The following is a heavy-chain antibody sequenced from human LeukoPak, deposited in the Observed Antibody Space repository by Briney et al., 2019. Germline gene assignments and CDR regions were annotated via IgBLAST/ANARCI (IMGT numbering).Heavy chain of an antibody. Sequence: SVKVSCKASGGTFSSYAISWVRQAPGQGLEWMGGIIPIFGTANYAQKFQGRVTITADGSTSTAYMELSSLRSEDTAVYYCARYYYGSGSKPLDYWGQGTLVTVSS. CDR1: GGTFSSYA. J-gene: IGHJ4*02. CDR2: IIPIFGTA. CDR3: ARYYYGSGSKPLDY. D-gene: IGHD3-10*01. V-gene: IGHV1-69*01.